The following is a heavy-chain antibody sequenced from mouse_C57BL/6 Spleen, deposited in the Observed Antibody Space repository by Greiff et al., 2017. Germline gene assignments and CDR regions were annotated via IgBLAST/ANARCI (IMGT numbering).Heavy chain of an antibody. V-gene: IGHV2-6-1*01. D-gene: IGHD1-1*01. CDR3: ARQGNYYGSSYDYYAMDY. J-gene: IGHJ4*01. CDR1: GFSLTSSG. Sequence: VKLMESGPGLVAPSQSLSITCTVSGFSLTSSGVHWVRQPPGKGLEWLVVIWSDGSTTYNSAHKSRLSISKDNSKSQVFLKMNSLQTDDTAMYYCARQGNYYGSSYDYYAMDYWGQGTSVTVSS. CDR2: IWSDGST.